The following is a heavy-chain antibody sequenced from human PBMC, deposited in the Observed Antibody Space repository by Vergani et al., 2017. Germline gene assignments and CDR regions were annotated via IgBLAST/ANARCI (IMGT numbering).Heavy chain of an antibody. J-gene: IGHJ1*01. D-gene: IGHD3-22*01. CDR3: TKAGQYDSDNFHDS. Sequence: QVQLVVSGGGVVQPGGSLRLSCVASGFSVSNSGMHWVRQTPGKGLEWVAFIQYDGSDIFYADFVEGRFTISRDNSQTTVFLQMNSLRADDSAVYYCTKAGQYDSDNFHDSWGQGALVTVAS. CDR2: IQYDGSDI. V-gene: IGHV3-30*02. CDR1: GFSVSNSG.